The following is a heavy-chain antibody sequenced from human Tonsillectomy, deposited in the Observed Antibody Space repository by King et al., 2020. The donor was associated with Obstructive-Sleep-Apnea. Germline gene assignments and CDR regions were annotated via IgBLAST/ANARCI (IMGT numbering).Heavy chain of an antibody. J-gene: IGHJ4*02. Sequence: VQLVESGGGLVQPGGSLRLSCAGSGFTFRSDAMSWVRQAPGKGLEWVSGISGSGGGTYYADSVKGRFTISRDNSKNTLYLQMNSLRAEDTAVYYCAKDIINYDSLTGPVDYWGQGTLVTVSS. D-gene: IGHD3-9*01. V-gene: IGHV3-23*04. CDR1: GFTFRSDA. CDR2: ISGSGGGT. CDR3: AKDIINYDSLTGPVDY.